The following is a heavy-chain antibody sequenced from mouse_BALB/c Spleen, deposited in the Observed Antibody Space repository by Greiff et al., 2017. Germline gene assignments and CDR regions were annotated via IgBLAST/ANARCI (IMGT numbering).Heavy chain of an antibody. Sequence: QDQLQQSGPELVRPGVSVKISCKGSGYTFTDYAMHWVKQSHAKSLEWIGVISTYYGNTNYNQKFKGKATMTVDKSSSTAYMELARLTSEDSAIYYCARNYYGDYYAMDYWGQGTSVTVSS. D-gene: IGHD1-1*01. V-gene: IGHV1-67*01. CDR2: ISTYYGNT. CDR3: ARNYYGDYYAMDY. CDR1: GYTFTDYA. J-gene: IGHJ4*01.